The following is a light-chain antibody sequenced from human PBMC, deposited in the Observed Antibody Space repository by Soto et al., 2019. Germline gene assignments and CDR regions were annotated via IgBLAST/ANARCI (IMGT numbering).Light chain of an antibody. V-gene: IGLV1-44*01. J-gene: IGLJ1*01. Sequence: QSLLTQPPSASGTPGQRVTIPCSGSTSNIGSNIVNWYQQLPGTAPKLLIYNNKQRPSGVPDRFSGSKSDTSASLAISGLQSEDEAEFYCAAWDGTLNGYVFGTRTKVTVL. CDR3: AAWDGTLNGYV. CDR2: NNK. CDR1: TSNIGSNI.